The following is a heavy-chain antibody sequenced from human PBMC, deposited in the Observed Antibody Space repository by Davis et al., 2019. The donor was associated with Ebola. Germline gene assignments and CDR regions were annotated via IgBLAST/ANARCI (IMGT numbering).Heavy chain of an antibody. J-gene: IGHJ3*02. CDR1: GGSISGDY. CDR2: IHDSGST. Sequence: MPSETLSLTCTVSGGSISGDYWSWIRQPPGKGLEWIGYIHDSGSTNYNPSLKSRLTISVDTSKNQFSLKLSSVIAADTAVYCCVGGRWLIWGQGTMVTVSS. CDR3: VGGRWLI. D-gene: IGHD5-24*01. V-gene: IGHV4-59*01.